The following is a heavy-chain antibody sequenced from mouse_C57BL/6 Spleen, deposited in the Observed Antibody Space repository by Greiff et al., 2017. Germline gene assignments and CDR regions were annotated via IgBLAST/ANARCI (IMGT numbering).Heavy chain of an antibody. CDR3: ARASPLYFDV. CDR2: ISDGGSYT. V-gene: IGHV5-4*03. J-gene: IGHJ1*03. CDR1: GFTFSSYA. Sequence: EVNVVESGGGLVKPGGSLKLSCAASGFTFSSYAMSWVRQTPEKRLEWVATISDGGSYTYYPENVKGRFTISRDNAKNNLYLQMSHLKSEDTAMYYCARASPLYFDVWGTGTTVTVSS.